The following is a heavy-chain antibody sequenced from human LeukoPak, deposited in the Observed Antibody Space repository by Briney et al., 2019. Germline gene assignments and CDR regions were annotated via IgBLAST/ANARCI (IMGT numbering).Heavy chain of an antibody. J-gene: IGHJ4*02. CDR2: ISGSGGST. CDR3: AKDMTPTAMGYFDF. D-gene: IGHD5-18*01. CDR1: GFTFRSYA. V-gene: IGHV3-23*01. Sequence: EGSLRLSCAASGFTFRSYAMSWVRQAPGKGLEWVSAISGSGGSTYYADAVKGRFTISRDNSKNTLYLQINSLRAEDTAVYYCAKDMTPTAMGYFDFWGQGTLVTVSS.